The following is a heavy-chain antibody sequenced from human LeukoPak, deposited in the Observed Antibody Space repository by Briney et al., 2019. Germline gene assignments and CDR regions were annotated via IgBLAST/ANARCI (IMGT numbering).Heavy chain of an antibody. Sequence: GASAKVSCKASGYTFTSYDTNWVRQATGQGLEWMGWMNPNSGNTGYAQKFQGRVTITRNTSISTAYMELSSLRSEDTAVYYCARGRGSSSWPGRRQPYYYYYMDVWGKGTTVTVSS. CDR2: MNPNSGNT. V-gene: IGHV1-8*03. D-gene: IGHD6-13*01. CDR1: GYTFTSYD. CDR3: ARGRGSSSWPGRRQPYYYYYMDV. J-gene: IGHJ6*03.